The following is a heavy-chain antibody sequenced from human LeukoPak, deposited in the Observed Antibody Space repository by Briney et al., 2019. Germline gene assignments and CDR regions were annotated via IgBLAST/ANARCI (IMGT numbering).Heavy chain of an antibody. Sequence: PSETLSLTCAVYGGSFSGYYWSWIRQPPGKGLEWIGEINHSGSTNYNPSLKSRVTISVDTSKNQFSLKLSSVTAADTAVYYCGDVSGATDYWGQGTLVTVSS. CDR1: GGSFSGYY. J-gene: IGHJ4*02. D-gene: IGHD1-26*01. CDR2: INHSGST. CDR3: GDVSGATDY. V-gene: IGHV4-34*01.